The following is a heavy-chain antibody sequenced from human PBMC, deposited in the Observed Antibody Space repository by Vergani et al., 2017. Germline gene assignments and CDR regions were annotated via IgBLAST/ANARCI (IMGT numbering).Heavy chain of an antibody. CDR3: ARDWRWGSYDSSAPGGMDV. Sequence: QVQLQESGPGLVKPPGTLSLTRAVSVGSISSSNWWSWVRQPPGKGLEWIGEIYHSGSTNYNPSLKSRVTISVDKSKNQFSLKLSSVTAADTAVFYCARDWRWGSYDSSAPGGMDVWGQGTTVTVSS. V-gene: IGHV4-4*03. D-gene: IGHD3-22*01. CDR1: VGSISSSNW. J-gene: IGHJ6*02. CDR2: IYHSGST.